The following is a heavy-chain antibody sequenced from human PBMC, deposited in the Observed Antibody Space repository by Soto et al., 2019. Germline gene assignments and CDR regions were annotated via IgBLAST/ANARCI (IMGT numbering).Heavy chain of an antibody. CDR1: GFTFSSYG. D-gene: IGHD6-19*01. CDR2: ISYDGSNK. Sequence: GGSLRLSCAASGFTFSSYGMHWVRQAPGKGLEWVAVISYDGSNKYYADSVKGRFTISRDNSKNTLYLQMNSLRAEDTAVYYCAKGYSSGWVYYYYYYGMDVWGQGTTVTVSS. J-gene: IGHJ6*02. CDR3: AKGYSSGWVYYYYYYGMDV. V-gene: IGHV3-30*18.